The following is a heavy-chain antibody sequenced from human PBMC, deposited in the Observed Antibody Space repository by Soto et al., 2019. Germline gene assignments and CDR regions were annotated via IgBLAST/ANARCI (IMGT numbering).Heavy chain of an antibody. Sequence: RSLTCTVSGGSISSYYWSWIRQPPGKGLEWIGYIYYSGSTNYNPSLKSRVTISVDTSKNQFSLKLSSVTAADTAVYYCARPRDGYNPGGFDIWGQGTMVTVSS. CDR3: ARPRDGYNPGGFDI. CDR2: IYYSGST. D-gene: IGHD5-12*01. V-gene: IGHV4-59*01. CDR1: GGSISSYY. J-gene: IGHJ3*02.